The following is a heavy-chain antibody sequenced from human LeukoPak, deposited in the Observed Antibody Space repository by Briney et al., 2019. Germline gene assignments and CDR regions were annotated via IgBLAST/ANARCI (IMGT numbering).Heavy chain of an antibody. V-gene: IGHV3-23*01. D-gene: IGHD2-15*01. CDR1: GFTFTTYA. Sequence: PGGSLRLSCAVSGFTFTTYAMSWVRQTPGKGLEWVSTFSGSVDTTYHADSVKGRFTISRDNSKNTVYLQMNSLRAEDTAVYYCAKASAGTCSGARCYYFDSWGQGTPVTVSS. CDR2: FSGSVDTT. CDR3: AKASAGTCSGARCYYFDS. J-gene: IGHJ4*02.